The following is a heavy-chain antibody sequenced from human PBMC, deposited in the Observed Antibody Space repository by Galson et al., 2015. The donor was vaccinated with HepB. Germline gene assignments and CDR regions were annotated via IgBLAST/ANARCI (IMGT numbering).Heavy chain of an antibody. CDR1: GFTFSSDA. J-gene: IGHJ4*02. V-gene: IGHV3-23*01. Sequence: SLRLSCAASGFTFSSDAMSWVRQAPGKGLEWVSAISGSGVSTYYADSVKGRFTISRDNSKNTLSLQMNSLRAEDTAVYYCAKALKLFFDSSMNDRSLGAFDCWGQGTLVTVSS. D-gene: IGHD1-1*01. CDR3: AKALKLFFDSSMNDRSLGAFDC. CDR2: ISGSGVST.